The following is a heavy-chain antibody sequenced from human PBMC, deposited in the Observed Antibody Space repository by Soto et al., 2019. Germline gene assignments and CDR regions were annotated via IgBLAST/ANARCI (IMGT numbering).Heavy chain of an antibody. D-gene: IGHD5-12*01. CDR1: GFTVSGNY. J-gene: IGHJ2*01. CDR2: RYSGGSA. CDR3: ESRSVPTMSWGFDL. Sequence: EVQLVESGGDLVQPGGSLRLSCVASGFTVSGNYMIWVRQAPGKGLEWVSLRYSGGSAYYADSVKGRFTVSRDNSTKTLYHHFNSLKAEATGVYYCESRSVPTMSWGFDLWGRGSLVTVSS. V-gene: IGHV3-66*01.